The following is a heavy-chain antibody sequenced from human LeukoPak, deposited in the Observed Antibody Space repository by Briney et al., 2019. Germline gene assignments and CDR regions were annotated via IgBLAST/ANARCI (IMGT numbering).Heavy chain of an antibody. Sequence: GASVKVSCKVSGYTLTELSMHWVRQAPGKGLEWMGGFDPEDGETIYAQKFQGRVTMTTDTSTSTAYMELRSLRSDDTAVYYCARRMEGATGPIDYWGQGTLVTVSS. CDR1: GYTLTELS. V-gene: IGHV1-24*01. D-gene: IGHD1-26*01. CDR2: FDPEDGET. CDR3: ARRMEGATGPIDY. J-gene: IGHJ4*02.